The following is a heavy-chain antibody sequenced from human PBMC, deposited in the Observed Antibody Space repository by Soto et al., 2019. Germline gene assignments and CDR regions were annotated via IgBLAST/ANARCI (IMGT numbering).Heavy chain of an antibody. J-gene: IGHJ4*02. D-gene: IGHD3-9*01. V-gene: IGHV4-30-4*01. CDR2: IYYSGST. Sequence: SSETLSLTCTVSGGSISSGDYYWSWIRQPPGKGLEWIGYIYYSGSTYYNPSLKSRVTISVDTSKNQFSLKLSSVTAADTAVYYCARGLGGEYRYSGDYWGQGTLVTVSS. CDR3: ARGLGGEYRYSGDY. CDR1: GGSISSGDYY.